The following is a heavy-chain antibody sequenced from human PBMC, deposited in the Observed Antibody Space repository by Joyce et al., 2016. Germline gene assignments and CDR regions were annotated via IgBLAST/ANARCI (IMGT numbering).Heavy chain of an antibody. J-gene: IGHJ5*02. Sequence: EVQLVESGGGLVQPGGSLRLSCAASGFSFSGYWIHWVHQAPGKGLVWVSRMNTDGSSTRFADAVKGRFTISRDNAKNTLYLQMNSLRAEDTAVYYCVRGISARPGGPNWFDPWGQGTLVTVSS. CDR3: VRGISARPGGPNWFDP. V-gene: IGHV3-74*01. CDR2: MNTDGSST. CDR1: GFSFSGYW. D-gene: IGHD6-6*01.